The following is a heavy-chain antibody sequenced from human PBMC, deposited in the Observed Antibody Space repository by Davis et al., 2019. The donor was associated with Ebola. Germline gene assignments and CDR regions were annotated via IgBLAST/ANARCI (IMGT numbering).Heavy chain of an antibody. D-gene: IGHD3-3*01. Sequence: GESLKISCAASGFTFSSYAMSWVRQAPGKGLEWVAVISDDGSNKYYADSVKGRFTISRDNSKNTLYLQMNSLRAEDTAVYYCARGGIGTYYDFWSVGYWGQGTLVTVSS. CDR2: ISDDGSNK. CDR1: GFTFSSYA. CDR3: ARGGIGTYYDFWSVGY. J-gene: IGHJ4*02. V-gene: IGHV3-30-3*01.